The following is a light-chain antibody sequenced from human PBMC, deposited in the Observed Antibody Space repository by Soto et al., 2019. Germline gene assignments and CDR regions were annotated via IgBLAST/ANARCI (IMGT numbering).Light chain of an antibody. CDR2: ENN. Sequence: QSVLTQPPSVSAAPGQKVTISCSGSSSNIGSNYVSWYQQLSGTAPKLLIYENNKRPSGIPDRFSGSKSGTSATLGITGLESGGEADNYCGTWDNTLGAGVFGGGTKLTVL. V-gene: IGLV1-51*02. J-gene: IGLJ3*02. CDR1: SSNIGSNY. CDR3: GTWDNTLGAGV.